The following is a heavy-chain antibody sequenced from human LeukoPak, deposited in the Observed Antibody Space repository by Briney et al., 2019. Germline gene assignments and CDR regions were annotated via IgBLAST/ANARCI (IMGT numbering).Heavy chain of an antibody. CDR1: GFTFSNYA. CDR2: ISDGGGAT. V-gene: IGHV3-23*01. J-gene: IGHJ6*02. D-gene: IGHD2-2*02. Sequence: GGSLRLSCAASGFTFSNYAMTWVRQAPGKGLEWVSHISDGGGATYYADSVKGRFTISRDNSKNTLYLQMNSLRAEDTAVYYCAREDIVVVPAAIRYYYYYGMDVWGQGTTVTVSS. CDR3: AREDIVVVPAAIRYYYYYGMDV.